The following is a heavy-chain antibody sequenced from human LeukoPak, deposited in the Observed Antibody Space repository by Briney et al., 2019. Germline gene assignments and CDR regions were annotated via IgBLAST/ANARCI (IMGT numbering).Heavy chain of an antibody. CDR2: ISYDGSNK. Sequence: GGSLRLSCAASGFTFSSYAMHWVRQAPGKGLEWVAVISYDGSNKYYADSVKGRFTISRDNSKNTLYLQMNSLRAEDTAVYYCAKDSRWFGEFLYGMDVWGQGTTVTVSS. J-gene: IGHJ6*02. CDR3: AKDSRWFGEFLYGMDV. CDR1: GFTFSSYA. D-gene: IGHD3-10*01. V-gene: IGHV3-30-3*01.